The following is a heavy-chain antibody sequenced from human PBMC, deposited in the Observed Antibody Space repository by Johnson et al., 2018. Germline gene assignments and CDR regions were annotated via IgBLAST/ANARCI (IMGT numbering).Heavy chain of an antibody. J-gene: IGHJ6*02. CDR1: GFAFNYYP. CDR3: AISVGFYYYHDTEV. D-gene: IGHD2-2*03. CDR2: ISGGADST. Sequence: VRLVEAGGGLVQPGESLRLSCAASGFAFNYYPMSWVRQAPGKGLEWVSAISGGADSTYYGDPGKGRFPVSRDNSKNTLYLQMNSQTDEDTAVYYWAISVGFYYYHDTEVWGQGTTVTVSS. V-gene: IGHV3-23*04.